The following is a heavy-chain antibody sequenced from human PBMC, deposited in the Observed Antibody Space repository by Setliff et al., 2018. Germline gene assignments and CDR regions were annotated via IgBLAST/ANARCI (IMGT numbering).Heavy chain of an antibody. CDR1: GYTFTGYY. V-gene: IGHV1-2*04. CDR3: AGGRDFWSGYLVY. J-gene: IGHJ4*02. CDR2: INPNSGGT. D-gene: IGHD3-3*01. Sequence: ASVKVSCKASGYTFTGYYMHWVRQAPGQGLEWMGWINPNSGGTNYAQKFQGWVTMTRDTSISTAYMELSRLRSDDTAVYYCAGGRDFWSGYLVYWGQGTLVTV.